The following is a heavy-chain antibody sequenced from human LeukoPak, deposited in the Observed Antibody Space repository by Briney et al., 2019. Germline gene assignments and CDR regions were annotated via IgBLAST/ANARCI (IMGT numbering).Heavy chain of an antibody. V-gene: IGHV1-46*01. CDR2: INPSGGST. J-gene: IGHJ3*02. Sequence: GASVKVSCKASGYTFTSYYMHWVRQAPGQGREGMGIINPSGGSTSYAQMFQGRVTMTRDMSTRTVYMELSSLRSEDTAVYYCARVGLRRDGYNYWGAFDIWGQGTMVTVSS. CDR1: GYTFTSYY. CDR3: ARVGLRRDGYNYWGAFDI. D-gene: IGHD5-24*01.